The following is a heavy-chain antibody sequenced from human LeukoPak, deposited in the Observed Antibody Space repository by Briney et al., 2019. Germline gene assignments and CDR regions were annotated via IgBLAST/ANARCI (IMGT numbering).Heavy chain of an antibody. D-gene: IGHD3-9*01. V-gene: IGHV3-48*01. Sequence: GGSLRLSCAASGFTFSSYSMNWVRQAPGKGLEWVSYISSSSSTIYYADSVKGRFTISRDNAKNSLYLQMNSLRAEDTAVYYCARVRIAGHYDILVRIDAFDIWGQGTMVTISS. CDR3: ARVRIAGHYDILVRIDAFDI. J-gene: IGHJ3*02. CDR2: ISSSSSTI. CDR1: GFTFSSYS.